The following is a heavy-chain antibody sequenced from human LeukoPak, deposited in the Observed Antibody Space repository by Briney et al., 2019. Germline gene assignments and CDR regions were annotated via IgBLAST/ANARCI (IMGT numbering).Heavy chain of an antibody. CDR2: FDPEDGET. J-gene: IGHJ4*02. CDR1: GYTLTELS. D-gene: IGHD1-26*01. Sequence: EASVTVSFKVSGYTLTELSMHWVRQAPGKGLEWMGGFDPEDGETIYAQKFQGRVTMTEDTSTDTAYMELSSLRSEDTAVYYCATPYSGSYYHYWGQGTLVTVSS. V-gene: IGHV1-24*01. CDR3: ATPYSGSYYHY.